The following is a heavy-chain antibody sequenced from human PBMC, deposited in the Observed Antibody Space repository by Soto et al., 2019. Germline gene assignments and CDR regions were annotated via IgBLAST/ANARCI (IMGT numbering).Heavy chain of an antibody. CDR3: AREGRNYYYYGMDV. V-gene: IGHV1-3*01. CDR1: GYTFTSYA. CDR2: INAGNGNT. Sequence: VKXSCNASGYTFTSYAMHWVRQAPGQRLEWMGWINAGNGNTKYSQKFQGRVTITRDTSASTAYMELSSLRSEDTAVYHCAREGRNYYYYGMDVWGQGTTVTVSS. J-gene: IGHJ6*02.